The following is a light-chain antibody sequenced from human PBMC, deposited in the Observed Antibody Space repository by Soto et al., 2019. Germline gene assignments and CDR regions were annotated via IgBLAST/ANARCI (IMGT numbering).Light chain of an antibody. CDR2: GAS. J-gene: IGKJ1*01. CDR3: QQYKNWPRT. Sequence: EIVMTQSPTPLSVSPGERATLSCRASQSVNIYLAWYQQKPGQAPRLLIFGASYRATGIPARFSGSGSGTEFNLTISRLQPEDVATYYCQQYKNWPRTVGQGTK. CDR1: QSVNIY. V-gene: IGKV3D-15*01.